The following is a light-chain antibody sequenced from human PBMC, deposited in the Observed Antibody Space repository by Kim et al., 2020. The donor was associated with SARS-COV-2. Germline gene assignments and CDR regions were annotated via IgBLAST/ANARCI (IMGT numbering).Light chain of an antibody. J-gene: IGKJ1*01. Sequence: ASHGNTVTITCRASQDVGSYLAWYQQKPGEAPKLLIYSASTLQSGVPPRFSGSGFGTDFTLTISGLQSEDFGTYYCQQFDIYPRTFGQGTKVDIK. CDR2: SAS. V-gene: IGKV1-8*01. CDR3: QQFDIYPRT. CDR1: QDVGSY.